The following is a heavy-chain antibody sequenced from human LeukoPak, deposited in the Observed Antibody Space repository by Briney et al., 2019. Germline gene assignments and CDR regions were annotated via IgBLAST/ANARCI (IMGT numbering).Heavy chain of an antibody. CDR2: IRYDGSNK. CDR3: ARDGVVVPAAAYYFDY. CDR1: AFTFSSYG. Sequence: GGSLTLSCAASAFTFSSYGMHWVRQAPGKGLNWVAVIRYDGSNKYYADYVKGRFTISRDNSKNSLYLQMNSLRAEDTAVYYCARDGVVVPAAAYYFDYWGQGTLVTVSS. D-gene: IGHD2-2*01. J-gene: IGHJ4*02. V-gene: IGHV3-33*01.